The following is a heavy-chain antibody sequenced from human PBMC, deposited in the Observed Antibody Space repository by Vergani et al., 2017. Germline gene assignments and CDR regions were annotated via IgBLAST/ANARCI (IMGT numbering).Heavy chain of an antibody. Sequence: EVQLVESGGGLVQPGRSLRLSCAASGFTFDDYAMHWVRQAPGKGLEWVSGISWNSGSIGYSDSVKGRFTISRDNANNSLYLHMNSLRAEDTALYYCAKDSRMTMVRGGYDYWGQGTLVTVSS. CDR1: GFTFDDYA. J-gene: IGHJ4*02. CDR2: ISWNSGSI. D-gene: IGHD3-10*01. V-gene: IGHV3-9*01. CDR3: AKDSRMTMVRGGYDY.